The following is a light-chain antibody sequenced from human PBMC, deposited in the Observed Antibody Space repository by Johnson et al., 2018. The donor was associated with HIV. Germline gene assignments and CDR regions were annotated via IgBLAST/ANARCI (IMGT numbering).Light chain of an antibody. CDR2: DDI. CDR1: GSNIGDNY. V-gene: IGLV1-51*01. Sequence: QSVLTQPPSVSAAPGQKVTISCSGIGSNIGDNYVSWYQHLPGTAPRLLIYDDIKRPSGIPDRFSGSKSGTSATLGITGLQTGDEADYYCGTWDSSRSSGLYVFGTGTEVIV. J-gene: IGLJ1*01. CDR3: GTWDSSRSSGLYV.